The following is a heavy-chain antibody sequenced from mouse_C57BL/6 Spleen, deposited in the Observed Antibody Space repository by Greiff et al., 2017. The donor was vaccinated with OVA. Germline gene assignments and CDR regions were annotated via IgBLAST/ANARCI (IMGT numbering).Heavy chain of an antibody. CDR1: GYTFTEYT. J-gene: IGHJ4*01. CDR3: ARHERGIYYGNYVGAMDY. CDR2: FYPGSGSI. Sequence: VQVVESGAELVKPGASVKLSCKASGYTFTEYTIHWVKQRSGQGLEWIGWFYPGSGSIKYNEKFKDKATLTADKSSSTVYMELSRLTSEDSAVYFCARHERGIYYGNYVGAMDYWGQGTSVTVSS. V-gene: IGHV1-62-2*01. D-gene: IGHD2-1*01.